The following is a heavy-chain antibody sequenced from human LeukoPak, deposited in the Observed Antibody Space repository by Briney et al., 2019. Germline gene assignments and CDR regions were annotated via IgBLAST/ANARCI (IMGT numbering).Heavy chain of an antibody. CDR2: ISSSSSYI. D-gene: IGHD3-16*02. V-gene: IGHV3-21*01. CDR3: ARDLATFGGVIVYYFDY. CDR1: GFTFSSYS. Sequence: GGSLRLSCAASGFTFSSYSMTWVRQPPGQGLEWLSSISSSSSYIYYADSVKGRFTISRDNAKNSLYLQMNSLRAEDTAVYYCARDLATFGGVIVYYFDYWGQGTLVTVSS. J-gene: IGHJ4*02.